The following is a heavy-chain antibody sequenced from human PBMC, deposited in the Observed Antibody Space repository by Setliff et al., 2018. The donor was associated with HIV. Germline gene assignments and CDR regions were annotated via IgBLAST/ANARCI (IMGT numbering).Heavy chain of an antibody. CDR2: IHSSGST. CDR1: GGSISGYH. J-gene: IGHJ6*02. CDR3: ARTFGDLKHYNYYYTIDV. Sequence: PSETLSLTCTVSGGSISGYHWSWIRQPAVKGLEWIGRIHSSGSTSYNPSLKSRVTMSVDTSKNQFSLKLSSVTAADTAVYYCARTFGDLKHYNYYYTIDVWGQGTTVTVSS. D-gene: IGHD3-10*01. V-gene: IGHV4-4*07.